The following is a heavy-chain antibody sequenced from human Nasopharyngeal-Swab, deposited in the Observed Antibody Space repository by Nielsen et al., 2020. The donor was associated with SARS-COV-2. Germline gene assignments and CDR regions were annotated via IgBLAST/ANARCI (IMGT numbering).Heavy chain of an antibody. CDR3: ARGGGWFGELLGGYYYYYYMDV. Sequence: RQAPGKGLEWIGYIYYSGSTYYNPSLKSRVTISVDTSKSQFSLKLSSVTAADTAVYYCARGGGWFGELLGGYYYYYYMDVWGKGTTVTVSS. CDR2: IYYSGST. V-gene: IGHV4-31*02. J-gene: IGHJ6*03. D-gene: IGHD3-10*01.